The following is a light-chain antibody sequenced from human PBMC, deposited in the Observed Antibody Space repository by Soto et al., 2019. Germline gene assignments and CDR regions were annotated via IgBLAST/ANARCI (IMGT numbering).Light chain of an antibody. CDR2: ADS. V-gene: IGLV3-21*02. CDR3: QLWDSSTDHYV. CDR1: NIGSKT. Sequence: SYVLTQPPSLSVAPGQTASITCGGDNIGSKTVHWYQQVPGQAPVLVVYADSDRPSGIPERFSGSNSGNTATLTIIRVEAGDEADYYCQLWDSSTDHYVFVTGTKLTVL. J-gene: IGLJ1*01.